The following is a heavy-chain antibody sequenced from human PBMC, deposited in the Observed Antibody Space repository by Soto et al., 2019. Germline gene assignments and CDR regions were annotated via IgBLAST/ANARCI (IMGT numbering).Heavy chain of an antibody. Sequence: GGSLRLSCAASGFTFSGSAMHWVRQASGKGLEWVGRIRSKANSYATAYAASVKGRFTISRDDSKNTAYLQMNSLKTEDTAVYYCTRQGTTVPDYWGQGTLVTVSS. CDR2: IRSKANSYAT. CDR1: GFTFSGSA. V-gene: IGHV3-73*01. D-gene: IGHD4-17*01. J-gene: IGHJ4*02. CDR3: TRQGTTVPDY.